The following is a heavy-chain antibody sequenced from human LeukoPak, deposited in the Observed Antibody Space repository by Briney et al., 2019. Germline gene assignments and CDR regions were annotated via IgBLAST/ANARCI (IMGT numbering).Heavy chain of an antibody. Sequence: SGGSLRLSCAASGFTFSSYAMSWVRQAPGKGLEWVSAISGSGGTTYYADSVKGRFTISRDNSKNTLYLQMNSLRAEDTAVYYCAKDPIVVVTNDWGQGTLVTVSS. V-gene: IGHV3-23*01. J-gene: IGHJ4*02. CDR1: GFTFSSYA. CDR2: ISGSGGTT. CDR3: AKDPIVVVTND. D-gene: IGHD2-21*02.